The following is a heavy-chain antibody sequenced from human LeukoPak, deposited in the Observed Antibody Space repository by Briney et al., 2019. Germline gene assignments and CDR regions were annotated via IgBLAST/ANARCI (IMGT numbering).Heavy chain of an antibody. CDR3: ARWVAEQWLALDY. D-gene: IGHD6-19*01. CDR1: GGSFSGYY. CDR2: INHSGST. Sequence: SETLSLTCAVYGGSFSGYYWSWIRQPPGKGLGWIGEINHSGSTNYNPSLKSRVTISVDTSKNQFSLKLSSVTAADTAVYYCARWVAEQWLALDYWGQGTLVTVSS. V-gene: IGHV4-34*01. J-gene: IGHJ4*02.